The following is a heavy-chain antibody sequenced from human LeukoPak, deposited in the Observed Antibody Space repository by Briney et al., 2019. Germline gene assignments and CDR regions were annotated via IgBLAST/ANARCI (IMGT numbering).Heavy chain of an antibody. CDR2: IYSSGDT. CDR3: VRERVGYGTSGRGPRFDC. D-gene: IGHD2-8*01. J-gene: IGHJ4*02. V-gene: IGHV4-4*07. Sequence: PSETLSLTCTVSGGSISNYYWSWVRQPAGKGLEWIGRIYSSGDTNYNLSLTSRVTISVDKSQNQLSLKLISVTPADTAVYYCVRERVGYGTSGRGPRFDCWGQGALVTVSP. CDR1: GGSISNYY.